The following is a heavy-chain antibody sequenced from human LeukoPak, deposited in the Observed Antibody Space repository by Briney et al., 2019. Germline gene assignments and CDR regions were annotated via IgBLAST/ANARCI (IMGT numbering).Heavy chain of an antibody. CDR2: IYTSGST. Sequence: PSETLSLTCTVSGGSISSGSYYWSWIRQPAGKGLEWIGRIYTSGSTNYNPSLKSRVTISVDTSKNQFSLKLSSVTAADTAVYYCARGSRIAAAALDYWGQGTLVTVSS. J-gene: IGHJ4*02. D-gene: IGHD6-13*01. CDR3: ARGSRIAAAALDY. V-gene: IGHV4-61*02. CDR1: GGSISSGSYY.